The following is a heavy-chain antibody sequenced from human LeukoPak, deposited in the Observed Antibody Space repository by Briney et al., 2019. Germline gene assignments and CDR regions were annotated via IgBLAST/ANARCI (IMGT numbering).Heavy chain of an antibody. D-gene: IGHD3-10*01. CDR2: ISGSGGST. V-gene: IGHV3-23*01. Sequence: GGSLRLSCAASGFTFSSYAMSWVRQAPGKGREWVSAISGSGGSTYYADSVKGRFTISRDNAKNSLYLQMNSLRAEDTAVYYCARESIWFGELPAYYYYYMDVWGKGTTVTVSS. J-gene: IGHJ6*03. CDR3: ARESIWFGELPAYYYYYMDV. CDR1: GFTFSSYA.